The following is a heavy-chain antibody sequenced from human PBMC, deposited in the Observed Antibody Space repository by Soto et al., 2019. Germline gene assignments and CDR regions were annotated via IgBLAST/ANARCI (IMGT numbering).Heavy chain of an antibody. D-gene: IGHD3-16*01. J-gene: IGHJ4*02. CDR2: IYSGGYT. CDR1: GFTVSNNY. Sequence: EVQLVESGGGLIQPGGSLRLSCAVSGFTVSNNYMSWVRQAPGKGLEGVSVIYSGGYTAYGDSVKGRFTISRDNSKNTIYLKMKRLGADGAAVFYGATQGGGGGYWGQGTLVTVSS. CDR3: ATQGGGGGY. V-gene: IGHV3-53*01.